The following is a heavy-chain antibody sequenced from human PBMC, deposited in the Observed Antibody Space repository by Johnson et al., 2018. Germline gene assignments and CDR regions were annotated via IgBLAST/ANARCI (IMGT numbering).Heavy chain of an antibody. CDR3: AREEGVVDAFDI. V-gene: IGHV1-69*06. J-gene: IGHJ3*02. Sequence: VQLVESGAEVKKPGSSVEVSCKASGDTFSRYTVSWVRQAPGQGFEWMGRIIPMFDTSKYAQKFQGRVTVTADKSTSPVYLVLSSLRSEDPAVYYWAREEGVVDAFDIWGQVTMVTVSS. CDR2: IIPMFDTS. D-gene: IGHD2-15*01. CDR1: GDTFSRYT.